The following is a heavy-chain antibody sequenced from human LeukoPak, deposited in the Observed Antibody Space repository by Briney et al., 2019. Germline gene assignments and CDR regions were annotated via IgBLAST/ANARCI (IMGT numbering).Heavy chain of an antibody. CDR3: ARDHRLTIFGVGGNWFDP. J-gene: IGHJ5*02. CDR1: GYTFTVYY. CDR2: INPKSGGT. D-gene: IGHD3-3*01. Sequence: ASVRVSCEASGYTFTVYYMHGVRQAPGQGVERRGWINPKSGGTNYTQKFQGSVTMTRDTSISTAYMELSRLRSDDTAVYYCARDHRLTIFGVGGNWFDPWGQGTLVTVSS. V-gene: IGHV1-2*02.